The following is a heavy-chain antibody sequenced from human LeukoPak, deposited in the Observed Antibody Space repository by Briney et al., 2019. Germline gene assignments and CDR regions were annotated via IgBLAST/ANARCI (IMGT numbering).Heavy chain of an antibody. CDR2: INHSGST. V-gene: IGHV4-34*01. D-gene: IGHD4-11*01. J-gene: IGHJ4*02. CDR3: ARSVTVTTTPDPVN. Sequence: GEINHSGSTNYNPSLKSRVTISVDTSKNQFSLKLSSVTAADTAVYYCARSVTVTTTPDPVNWGQGTLVTVSS.